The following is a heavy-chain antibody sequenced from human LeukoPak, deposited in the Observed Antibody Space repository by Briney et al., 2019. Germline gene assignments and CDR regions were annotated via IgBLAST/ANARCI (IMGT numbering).Heavy chain of an antibody. V-gene: IGHV1-18*01. Sequence: ASVKVSCKASGYTFTSYGVSWVRQAPGQGLEWMGWISSYNGNTNYAQKLQGRATMTTDTSTSTAYMELRSLRSDDTAVYYCARGSFPSDDILTGPFDNWGQGTLVTVSS. J-gene: IGHJ4*02. D-gene: IGHD3-9*01. CDR1: GYTFTSYG. CDR3: ARGSFPSDDILTGPFDN. CDR2: ISSYNGNT.